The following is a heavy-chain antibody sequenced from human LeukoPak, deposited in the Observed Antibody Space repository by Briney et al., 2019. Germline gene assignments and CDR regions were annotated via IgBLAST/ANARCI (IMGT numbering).Heavy chain of an antibody. D-gene: IGHD1-26*01. Sequence: PGGSLRLSCAASGFTFSSYAMSWVRQAPGKGLEWVSAISGSGGSTYYADSVKGRFTISRDNSRNTLHLQMNSLRAEDTGVYYCAKRMGSEGGSSHNWGQGTLVTVSS. J-gene: IGHJ4*02. CDR3: AKRMGSEGGSSHN. CDR2: ISGSGGST. CDR1: GFTFSSYA. V-gene: IGHV3-23*01.